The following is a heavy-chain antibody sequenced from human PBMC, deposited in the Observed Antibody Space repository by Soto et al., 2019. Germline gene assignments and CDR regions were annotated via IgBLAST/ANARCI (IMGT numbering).Heavy chain of an antibody. V-gene: IGHV6-1*01. CDR3: ARGNALDV. D-gene: IGHD3-10*01. Sequence: QGQLQQSGPGLVKPSQTLSLTCAISGDSVSSDITSWNWIRQSPSRGLEWLGRTYYRSKWFHDYAVSVKSRITINPATSKNQLSLELNSMTPEDTAVYYCARGNALDVWGQGTVVTVSS. CDR1: GDSVSSDITS. J-gene: IGHJ3*01. CDR2: TYYRSKWFH.